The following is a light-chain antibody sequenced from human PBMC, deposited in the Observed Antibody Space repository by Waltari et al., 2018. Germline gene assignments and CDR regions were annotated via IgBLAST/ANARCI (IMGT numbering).Light chain of an antibody. Sequence: QSVLTQPPSVSGAPGQRVTIPRTGSSSNIGAGYSVPWYQQLPGTAPKLLIYGNSNRPSGVPDRFSGSKSGTSASLAITGLQAEDEADYYCQSYDSSLSGVVFGGGTKLTVL. CDR3: QSYDSSLSGVV. J-gene: IGLJ2*01. CDR2: GNS. V-gene: IGLV1-40*01. CDR1: SSNIGAGYS.